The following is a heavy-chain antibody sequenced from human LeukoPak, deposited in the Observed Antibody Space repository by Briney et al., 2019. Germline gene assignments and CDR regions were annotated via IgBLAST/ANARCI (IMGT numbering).Heavy chain of an antibody. J-gene: IGHJ6*02. CDR1: GGSFSGYY. Sequence: SETLSLTCAVYGGSFSGYYWSWIRQPPGKGVEWIGEINHSRSTNYNPSLKSRVTISVDTSKNQFSLKLSSVTAADTAVYYCARLSNYYGMDVWGQGTTVTVSS. V-gene: IGHV4-34*01. CDR3: ARLSNYYGMDV. CDR2: INHSRST.